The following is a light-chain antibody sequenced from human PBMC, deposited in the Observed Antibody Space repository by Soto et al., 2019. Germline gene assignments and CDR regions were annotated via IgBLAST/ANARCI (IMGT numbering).Light chain of an antibody. CDR2: EAS. Sequence: QSALTQPASVSGSPGQSITISCTRTSSNVGSYNLVSWYQHPPGKAPKLIIYEASERPSGVSNRFSGAQSGHTASLTISGLQAEDEADYYCSSYAGGVVFGGRTKLTVL. J-gene: IGLJ2*01. V-gene: IGLV2-23*01. CDR1: SSNVGSYNL. CDR3: SSYAGGVV.